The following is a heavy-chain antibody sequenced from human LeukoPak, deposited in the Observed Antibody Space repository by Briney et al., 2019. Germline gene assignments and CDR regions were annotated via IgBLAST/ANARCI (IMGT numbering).Heavy chain of an antibody. J-gene: IGHJ5*02. D-gene: IGHD3-3*01. CDR3: ARDNTIFGVAHINH. V-gene: IGHV3-7*01. Sequence: GGSLRLSCAASGFTFSSYWMSGVRQAPGKGLEWVANVKQDGSDKYYVDSVKGRFTISRDNAKNSLYLQMNSLRAEDTAVYYCARDNTIFGVAHINHWGQGTLVTVSS. CDR2: VKQDGSDK. CDR1: GFTFSSYW.